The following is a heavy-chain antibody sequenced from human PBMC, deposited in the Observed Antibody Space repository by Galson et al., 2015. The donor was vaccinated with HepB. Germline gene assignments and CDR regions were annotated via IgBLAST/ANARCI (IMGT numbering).Heavy chain of an antibody. CDR1: GFMFSNYG. J-gene: IGHJ4*02. D-gene: IGHD3-3*01. CDR3: AILWGLWSGYKFDS. Sequence: SLRLSCAASGFMFSNYGMHWVRQAPGKGLEWVAVIWFDSSRKYYVDSVKGRFTISRDNSKNTLYLQMGSLRPDDTAVYFCAILWGLWSGYKFDSWGQGTLVTVSS. CDR2: IWFDSSRK. V-gene: IGHV3-33*03.